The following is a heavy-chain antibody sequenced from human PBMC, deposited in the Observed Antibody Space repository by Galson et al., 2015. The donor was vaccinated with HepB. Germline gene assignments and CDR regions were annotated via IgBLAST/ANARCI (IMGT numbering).Heavy chain of an antibody. J-gene: IGHJ4*02. CDR3: ARDSYATTVVIPDYFDY. CDR1: GFTFINFT. D-gene: IGHD4-23*01. CDR2: ISYDGSNK. Sequence: SLRLSCAASGFTFINFTMHWVRQAPGKGLEWVAAISYDGSNKYYADSVKGRFTISRDNSKNTLYLKMNSLRGEDTAVYYCARDSYATTVVIPDYFDYWGQGTLVTVSS. V-gene: IGHV3-30-3*01.